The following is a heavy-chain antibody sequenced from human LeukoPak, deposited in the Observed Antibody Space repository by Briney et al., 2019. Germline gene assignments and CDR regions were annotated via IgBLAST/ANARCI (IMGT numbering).Heavy chain of an antibody. D-gene: IGHD1-26*01. CDR1: GYTLTNYA. CDR3: ARGEKPYDY. Sequence: ASVKVSCKASGYTLTNYAISWVRQAPGQGLEWMGWISTDNGNTNYAQKFRGRITVTTDTSTSTAYMELRSLRSDDTAVYYCARGEKPYDYWGQGTLVSVSS. J-gene: IGHJ4*02. CDR2: ISTDNGNT. V-gene: IGHV1-18*01.